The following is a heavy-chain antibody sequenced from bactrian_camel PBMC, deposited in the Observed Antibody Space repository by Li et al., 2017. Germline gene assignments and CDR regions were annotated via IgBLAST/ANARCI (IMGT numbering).Heavy chain of an antibody. CDR2: INSGGGTT. CDR1: GFTFSSYW. Sequence: QLVESGGGLVQPGGSLRLSCAASGFTFSSYWMYWVRQAPGKGLEWVSTINSGGGTTYYVDSLKGRFTISRDNDKKTLYLQLSSLKTEDTAMYYCATEGSWLPPSDWGQGTQVTVS. CDR3: ATEGSWLPPSD. D-gene: IGHD2*01. J-gene: IGHJ4*01. V-gene: IGHV3S1*01.